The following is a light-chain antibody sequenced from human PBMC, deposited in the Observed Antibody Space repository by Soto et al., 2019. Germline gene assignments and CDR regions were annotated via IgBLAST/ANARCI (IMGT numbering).Light chain of an antibody. V-gene: IGKV3-20*01. Sequence: EIVLTQSPGTLSLSPGERATLSCRASQSVTNYLVWHQQRPGQAPRLLIYGASSRATAIPDRFSGSGSGTDFTLTISGLEPEDFAVYYCQQYAITPWTFGQGTKVEIK. CDR3: QQYAITPWT. CDR2: GAS. CDR1: QSVTNY. J-gene: IGKJ1*01.